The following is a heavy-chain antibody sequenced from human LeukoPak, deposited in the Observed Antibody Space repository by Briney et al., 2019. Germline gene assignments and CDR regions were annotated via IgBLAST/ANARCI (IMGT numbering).Heavy chain of an antibody. V-gene: IGHV3-21*01. CDR2: ISSSSSYI. J-gene: IGHJ6*02. D-gene: IGHD2-8*01. Sequence: GGSLRLSCAASGFTFSSYSMNWVRQAPGKGLEWVSSISSSSSYIYYADSVKGRFTISRDNAKNSLYLQINSLRAEDTAVYYCARDRHCVNGVCHSPAGMDVWGQGTTVTVSS. CDR1: GFTFSSYS. CDR3: ARDRHCVNGVCHSPAGMDV.